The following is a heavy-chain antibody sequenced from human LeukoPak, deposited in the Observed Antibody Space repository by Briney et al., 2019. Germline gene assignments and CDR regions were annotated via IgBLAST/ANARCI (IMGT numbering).Heavy chain of an antibody. D-gene: IGHD4-17*01. V-gene: IGHV1-2*02. CDR1: GYTFTGYY. CDR3: ARDRTTVTTGYYGMDV. Sequence: ASVKVSCKASGYTFTGYYMHWVRQAPGQGLEWMGWINLNTGVTNYAQKFQGRVTLTRDTSIITAHMELTRLRSDDTAVYYCARDRTTVTTGYYGMDVWGQGTTVTVSS. J-gene: IGHJ6*02. CDR2: INLNTGVT.